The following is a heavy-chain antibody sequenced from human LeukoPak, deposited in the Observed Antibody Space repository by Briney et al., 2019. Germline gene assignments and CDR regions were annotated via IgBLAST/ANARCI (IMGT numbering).Heavy chain of an antibody. CDR2: INPNSGGT. CDR3: ARGSTVVTYYFDY. Sequence: ASVKVSCKASGYTFTGYFMHWVRQAPGQGLEWMGWINPNSGGTNYAQKFQGRVTMTRDTSISTAYMELSRLRSDDTAVYYCARGSTVVTYYFDYWGQGTLVTVSS. CDR1: GYTFTGYF. D-gene: IGHD4-17*01. V-gene: IGHV1-2*02. J-gene: IGHJ4*02.